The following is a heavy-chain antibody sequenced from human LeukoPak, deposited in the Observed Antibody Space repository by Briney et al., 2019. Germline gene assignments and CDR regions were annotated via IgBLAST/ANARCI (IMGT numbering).Heavy chain of an antibody. V-gene: IGHV1-69*01. CDR1: GGTFSSYA. J-gene: IGHJ4*02. CDR2: IIPIFGTA. D-gene: IGHD1-26*01. CDR3: ASNGWIGGSYSSTPIY. Sequence: GSSVKVSCKASGGTFSSYAFSWVRQAPGQGLEWMGGIIPIFGTANYAQKFQGRVTITADESTSTAYMELSSLRSEDTAVYYCASNGWIGGSYSSTPIYWGQGTLVTVSS.